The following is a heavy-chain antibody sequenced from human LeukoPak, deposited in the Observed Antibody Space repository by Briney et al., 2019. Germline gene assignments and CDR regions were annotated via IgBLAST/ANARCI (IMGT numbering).Heavy chain of an antibody. Sequence: GGSLRLSCAASGFTFSSYSMNWVRQAPGKGLEWVSSISSSSSYIYYADSVKGRFTISRDNSKNTLYLQMNSLRAEDTAVYYCAKGQEFYGSGDSDLSMDYWGQGTLVTVSS. J-gene: IGHJ4*02. D-gene: IGHD3-10*01. V-gene: IGHV3-21*01. CDR2: ISSSSSYI. CDR1: GFTFSSYS. CDR3: AKGQEFYGSGDSDLSMDY.